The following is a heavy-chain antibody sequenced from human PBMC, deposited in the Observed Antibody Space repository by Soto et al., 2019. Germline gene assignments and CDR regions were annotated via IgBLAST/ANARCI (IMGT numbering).Heavy chain of an antibody. CDR1: GGSMGSGYY. CDR2: IYYSGST. J-gene: IGHJ5*02. D-gene: IGHD6-19*01. V-gene: IGHV4-39*01. CDR3: ARHRLSRIVAVAGYNWFDP. Sequence: SETLSLTCAVSGGSMGSGYYWDWIRQPPGKGPEWIGTIYYSGSTFSNPSLKSRVTISVDTTKNQFSLKLTSVTAADTATYYCARHRLSRIVAVAGYNWFDPWGQG.